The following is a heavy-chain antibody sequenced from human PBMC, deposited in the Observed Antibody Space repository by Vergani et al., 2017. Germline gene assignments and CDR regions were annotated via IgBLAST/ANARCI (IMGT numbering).Heavy chain of an antibody. CDR1: GGSISSHY. J-gene: IGHJ4*02. Sequence: QVQLQESGPGLVKTSETLSLTCTVSGGSISSHYWSWIRQPPGKGLEWIGYIYYSGSTNYNPSLKSRVTISVDTSKNQFSLKLSSVTAADTAVYYCARVGPYYYDSSGYYETYYFDYWGQGTLVTVSS. V-gene: IGHV4-59*11. CDR3: ARVGPYYYDSSGYYETYYFDY. D-gene: IGHD3-22*01. CDR2: IYYSGST.